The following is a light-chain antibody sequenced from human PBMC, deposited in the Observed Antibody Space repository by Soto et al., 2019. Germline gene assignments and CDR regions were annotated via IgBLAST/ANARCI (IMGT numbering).Light chain of an antibody. CDR3: QVWVDSRDQQV. V-gene: IGLV3-21*02. Sequence: SYELTQAPSVSVAPGQTASITCGANNIGVRSVHWHQKKPGQAPVLVVYDDDARPSGIPGRFSGSNSGNTATLTITRVEAGDEADYYCQVWVDSRDQQVFGGGTKVTVL. CDR2: DDD. CDR1: NIGVRS. J-gene: IGLJ3*02.